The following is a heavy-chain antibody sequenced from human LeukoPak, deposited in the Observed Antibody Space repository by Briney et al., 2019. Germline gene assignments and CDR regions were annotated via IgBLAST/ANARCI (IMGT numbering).Heavy chain of an antibody. Sequence: GGSLRLSCAASGFTFSSYAMSWVRQAPGKGLEWVSAISGSGGSTYYADSVKGRFTISRDNSKNTLYLQMNSLRAEDTAVYYCAKIPNSSGWPHDYWGQRTLVTVSS. CDR1: GFTFSSYA. CDR3: AKIPNSSGWPHDY. CDR2: ISGSGGST. J-gene: IGHJ4*02. V-gene: IGHV3-23*01. D-gene: IGHD6-19*01.